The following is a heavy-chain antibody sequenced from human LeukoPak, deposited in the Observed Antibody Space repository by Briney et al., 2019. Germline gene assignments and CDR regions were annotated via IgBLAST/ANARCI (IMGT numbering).Heavy chain of an antibody. CDR3: ASDMVRGVMVHAFDI. CDR1: GGSISSGDYY. V-gene: IGHV4-30-4*01. Sequence: SETLSLTCTVSGGSISSGDYYWSWIRQPPGKGLEWIGYIYYSGSTYYNPSLKSRVTISVDTSKNQFSLKLSSVTAADTAVYCCASDMVRGVMVHAFDIWGQGTMVTVSS. J-gene: IGHJ3*02. D-gene: IGHD3-10*01. CDR2: IYYSGST.